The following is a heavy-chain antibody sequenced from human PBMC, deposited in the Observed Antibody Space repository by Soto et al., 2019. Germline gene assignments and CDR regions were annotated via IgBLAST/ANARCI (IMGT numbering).Heavy chain of an antibody. D-gene: IGHD2-15*01. Sequence: SETLSLTCTVSGGSISSYYWSWMRQPPGKGLEWIGYIYYSGSTNYNPSLKSRVTISVDTSKNQFSLKLSSVTAADTAVYYCARGTDLGYCSGGSCYLSYYFDYWGQGTLVTVSS. CDR1: GGSISSYY. CDR3: ARGTDLGYCSGGSCYLSYYFDY. J-gene: IGHJ4*02. CDR2: IYYSGST. V-gene: IGHV4-59*08.